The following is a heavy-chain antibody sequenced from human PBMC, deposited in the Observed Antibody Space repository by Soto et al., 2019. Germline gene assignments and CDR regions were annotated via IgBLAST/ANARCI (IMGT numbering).Heavy chain of an antibody. V-gene: IGHV4-34*01. CDR3: ARGMSEYSSGTFDY. CDR2: IHHSGST. D-gene: IGHD6-19*01. CDR1: GGSFSGYY. J-gene: IGHJ4*02. Sequence: QVQLQQWGAGLLKPSETLSLTCAVYGGSFSGYYWSWIRQPPGKGLEWIGEIHHSGSTNYNPSLKSRVSISVDTSKYQFSLKLSSVTAADTAVYYWARGMSEYSSGTFDYWGQGTLVTVSS.